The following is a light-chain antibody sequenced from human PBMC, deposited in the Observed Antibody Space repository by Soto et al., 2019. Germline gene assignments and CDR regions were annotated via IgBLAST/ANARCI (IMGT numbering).Light chain of an antibody. CDR2: EVS. V-gene: IGLV2-14*01. CDR3: TSYTSSSTLG. J-gene: IGLJ2*01. CDR1: SSDVGGYNY. Sequence: QSALTQPASVSGSPGQSITISCTGTSSDVGGYNYVSWYQQHPGKAPKLMIFEVSNRPSGVSHRFSGSKSGNTASLTISGLQAEDEADYYCTSYTSSSTLGFGGGTKVTVL.